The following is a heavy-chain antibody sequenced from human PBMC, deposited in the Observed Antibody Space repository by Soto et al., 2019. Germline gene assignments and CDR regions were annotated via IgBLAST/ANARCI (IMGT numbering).Heavy chain of an antibody. J-gene: IGHJ6*03. V-gene: IGHV4-39*02. CDR2: IYYSGST. Sequence: QLQLQESGPGLVKPSETLSLTCTVSGGSISSSSYYWGWIRQPPGKGLEWIGSIYYSGSTYYHPSLKSRVTLSVDTSKNQFSRKLSAVTAADTAVYYCAGEWEEYSSSSRRYYYYYMDVWGKGTTVTVSS. CDR3: AGEWEEYSSSSRRYYYYYMDV. CDR1: GGSISSSSYY. D-gene: IGHD6-6*01.